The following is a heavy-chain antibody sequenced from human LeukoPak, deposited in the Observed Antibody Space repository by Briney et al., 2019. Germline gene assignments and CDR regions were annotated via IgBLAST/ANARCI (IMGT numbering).Heavy chain of an antibody. CDR1: GFTFSSYA. Sequence: PGGSLRLSCAASGFTFSSYAMHWVRQAPGQGLEWVTVISYDGSNKNYADSVKGRFTISRDNSKNTLYLQMSSLRAEDTAVYYCVRLMPYSYGYDYWGQGTLVTVSS. CDR3: VRLMPYSYGYDY. D-gene: IGHD5-18*01. V-gene: IGHV3-30-3*01. CDR2: ISYDGSNK. J-gene: IGHJ4*02.